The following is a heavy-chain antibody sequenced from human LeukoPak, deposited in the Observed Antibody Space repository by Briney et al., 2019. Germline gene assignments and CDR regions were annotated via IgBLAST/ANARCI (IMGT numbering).Heavy chain of an antibody. D-gene: IGHD2-15*01. Sequence: NPLETLSLTCTVSGGSISSSSYYWGWIRQPPGKGLEWIVSIYYSGSTYYNPSLKSRVTISVDTSKNQFSLKLSSVTAADTAVYYCASSLPIGYCSGGSCYLAWFDPWGQGTLVTVSS. CDR2: IYYSGST. V-gene: IGHV4-39*01. CDR1: GGSISSSSYY. CDR3: ASSLPIGYCSGGSCYLAWFDP. J-gene: IGHJ5*02.